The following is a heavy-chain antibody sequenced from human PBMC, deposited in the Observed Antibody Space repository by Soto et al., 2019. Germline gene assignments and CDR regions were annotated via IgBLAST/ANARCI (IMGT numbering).Heavy chain of an antibody. CDR1: GFTFSSYS. CDR2: ISSSSSYI. Sequence: GGSLRLSCAASGFTFSSYSMNWVRQAPGKGLEWVSSISSSSSYIYYADSVKGRFTISRDNAKNSLYLQMNSLRAEDTAVYYCARDLGYCSSTSCYMELKNWFDPWGQGTLVTVSS. V-gene: IGHV3-21*01. J-gene: IGHJ5*02. D-gene: IGHD2-2*02. CDR3: ARDLGYCSSTSCYMELKNWFDP.